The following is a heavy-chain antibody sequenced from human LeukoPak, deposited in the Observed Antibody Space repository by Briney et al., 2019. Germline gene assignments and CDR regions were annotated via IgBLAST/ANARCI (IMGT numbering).Heavy chain of an antibody. CDR2: INHSGST. CDR1: GGSFSGYY. D-gene: IGHD3-10*01. Sequence: SETLSLTCAVYGGSFSGYYWSWVSQPPGKGLEWIGEINHSGSTNYNPSLKSRVTISVDTSKNQFSLKLSSVTAADTAVYYCARAKYGSGRHFDYWGQGTLVTVSS. CDR3: ARAKYGSGRHFDY. J-gene: IGHJ4*02. V-gene: IGHV4-34*01.